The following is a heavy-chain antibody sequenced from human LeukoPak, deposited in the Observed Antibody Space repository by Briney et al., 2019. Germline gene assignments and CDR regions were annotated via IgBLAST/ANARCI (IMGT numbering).Heavy chain of an antibody. J-gene: IGHJ4*02. Sequence: SGGSLRLSCAASGFTFSYFVMRWVRQSPGKGLEYVAGIDTNEDMTYYGRSVKGRFTISRDNDKNTVYLQMDSLRPEDTAVYYCARDVKYYFGSGTYQWGQGALVTVSS. V-gene: IGHV3-64*01. CDR1: GFTFSYFV. CDR2: IDTNEDMT. D-gene: IGHD3-10*01. CDR3: ARDVKYYFGSGTYQ.